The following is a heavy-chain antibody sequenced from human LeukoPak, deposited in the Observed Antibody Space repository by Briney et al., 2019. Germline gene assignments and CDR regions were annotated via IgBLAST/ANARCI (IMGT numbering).Heavy chain of an antibody. D-gene: IGHD3-9*01. V-gene: IGHV3-30*04. CDR1: GFTFSSYA. Sequence: GGSLRLSCAASGFTFSSYAMHWVRQAPGKGLEWVAVISYDGSNKYYADSVKGRFTISRDNSKNTLYLQMNSLRAEDTAVYYCAREKQHYDILTGYYVDYYYYGMDVWGQGTTVTVSS. J-gene: IGHJ6*02. CDR3: AREKQHYDILTGYYVDYYYYGMDV. CDR2: ISYDGSNK.